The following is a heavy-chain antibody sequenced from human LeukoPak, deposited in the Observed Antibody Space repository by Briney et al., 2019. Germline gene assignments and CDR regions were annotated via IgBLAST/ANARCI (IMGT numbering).Heavy chain of an antibody. CDR2: IYYSGST. Sequence: PSETLSLTCTVSGGSISSYYWSWIRQPPGKGLEWIGYIYYSGSTNYNPSLKSRVTISVDTSKNQFSLKLSSVTAADTAVYYCATFPSGSQQPLESYYFDYWGQGTLVTVSS. CDR3: ATFPSGSQQPLESYYFDY. V-gene: IGHV4-59*01. D-gene: IGHD2-21*01. J-gene: IGHJ4*02. CDR1: GGSISSYY.